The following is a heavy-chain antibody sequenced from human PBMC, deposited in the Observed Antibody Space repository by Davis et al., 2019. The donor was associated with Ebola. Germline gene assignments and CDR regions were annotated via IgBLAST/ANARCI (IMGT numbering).Heavy chain of an antibody. D-gene: IGHD6-19*01. CDR1: GGSISSYY. V-gene: IGHV4-59*01. CDR2: IYYSGST. Sequence: MPSETLSLTCTVSGGSISSYYWSWIRQLPGKGLEWIGYIYYSGSTNYNPSLKSRVTISVDTSKNQFSLKLTAVTAAATAVYYCERGDGSSGWYNYYGMDVWGQGTTVTVSS. J-gene: IGHJ6*02. CDR3: ERGDGSSGWYNYYGMDV.